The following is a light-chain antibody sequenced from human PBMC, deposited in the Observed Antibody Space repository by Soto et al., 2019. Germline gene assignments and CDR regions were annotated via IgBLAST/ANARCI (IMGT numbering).Light chain of an antibody. V-gene: IGLV1-44*01. CDR2: GNS. CDR1: SSNIGSYN. J-gene: IGLJ2*01. CDR3: AAWDDSLNEVV. Sequence: QLVLTQPPSASGTPGQRVTISCSGSSSNIGSYNVNWYQQLPGTAPKLLIYGNSQRPSGVPDRFSGSKSGTSASLAISGLQSEDDAAYYCAAWDDSLNEVVFGGGTKLTVL.